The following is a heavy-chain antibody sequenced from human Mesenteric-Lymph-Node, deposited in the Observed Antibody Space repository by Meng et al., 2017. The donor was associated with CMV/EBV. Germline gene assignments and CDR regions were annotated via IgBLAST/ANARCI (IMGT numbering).Heavy chain of an antibody. CDR1: GFTFSSYW. V-gene: IGHV3-7*01. Sequence: LSLTCAASGFTFSSYWMSWVRQAPGKGLEWVANIKQDGSEKYYVDSVKGRFTISRDNAKNSLYLQMNSLRAEDTAVYYCARSTSSSWYYYYYYGMDVWGQGTTVTVSS. CDR2: IKQDGSEK. D-gene: IGHD6-13*01. CDR3: ARSTSSSWYYYYYYGMDV. J-gene: IGHJ6*02.